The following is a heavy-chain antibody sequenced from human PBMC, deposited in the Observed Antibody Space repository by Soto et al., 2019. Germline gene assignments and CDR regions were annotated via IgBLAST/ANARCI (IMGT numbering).Heavy chain of an antibody. CDR2: IYYSGRT. CDR3: ARMRRLGEISPYLDY. V-gene: IGHV4-59*01. CDR1: GGSISDYQ. D-gene: IGHD3-16*01. Sequence: QVQLQESGPGLVKPSETLSLTCSISGGSISDYQWNWIRQPAGKGLEWIGYIYYSGRTNYNPSLKSRLTISLDASTRQFSLRLRSVTAADTAVYYCARMRRLGEISPYLDYWGQGALVTVSS. J-gene: IGHJ4*02.